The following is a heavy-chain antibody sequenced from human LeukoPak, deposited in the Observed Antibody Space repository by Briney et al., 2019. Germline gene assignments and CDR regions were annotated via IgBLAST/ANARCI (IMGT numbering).Heavy chain of an antibody. V-gene: IGHV3-30-3*01. D-gene: IGHD3-22*01. CDR3: ARDRGYYDSTTDAFDI. Sequence: GGSLRLSCAASGFTFSSYAMRWVRQAPGKGLEWVAVISYDGSNKYYADSVKGRFTISRDNSKNTLYLQMNSLRAEDTAVYYCARDRGYYDSTTDAFDIWGQGTMVTVSS. CDR1: GFTFSSYA. CDR2: ISYDGSNK. J-gene: IGHJ3*02.